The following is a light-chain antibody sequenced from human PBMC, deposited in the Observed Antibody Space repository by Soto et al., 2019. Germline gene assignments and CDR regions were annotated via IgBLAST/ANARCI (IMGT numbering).Light chain of an antibody. V-gene: IGLV1-44*01. CDR1: SSNIGSNT. CDR3: AAWDDSPNGVV. J-gene: IGLJ2*01. Sequence: QSVLTQLPSASGTPGQRVTISCSGSSSNIGSNTVYWYQQLPGTAPKLLIYSNNQRPSGVPDRFSGSKSGTSASLAISGLLSEDEADYYCAAWDDSPNGVVFGGGTKLTVL. CDR2: SNN.